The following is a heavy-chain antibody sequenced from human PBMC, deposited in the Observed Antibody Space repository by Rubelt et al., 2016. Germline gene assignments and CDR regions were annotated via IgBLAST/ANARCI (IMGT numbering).Heavy chain of an antibody. V-gene: IGHV3-7*05. D-gene: IGHD6-13*01. CDR3: AKDLGQQPFVYNYMDV. CDR1: GFIFSNYW. J-gene: IGHJ6*03. CDR2: IKQDGSEK. Sequence: GGGLVQPGGSLRLSCAASGFIFSNYWMSWVRQAPGKGLEWVANIKQDGSEKFYVDSVRGRFTISRDNAKSSLYLQMNSLRAEDTAVYYCAKDLGQQPFVYNYMDVWGKGTTVTVSS.